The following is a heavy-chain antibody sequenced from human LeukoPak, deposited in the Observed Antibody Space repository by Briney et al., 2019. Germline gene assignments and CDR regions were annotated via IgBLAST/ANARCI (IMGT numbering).Heavy chain of an antibody. CDR3: ARDSLYYDFWGGYYQYYYYYYYMDV. Sequence: GGSLRLSCAASGFTFSSYSMHWVRQAPGKGLEWVAFIRYDGSNKYYADSVKGRFTISRDNPKNTLYLQMNSLRAEDTAVYYCARDSLYYDFWGGYYQYYYYYYYMDVWGKGTTVTVSS. V-gene: IGHV3-30*02. CDR2: IRYDGSNK. J-gene: IGHJ6*03. CDR1: GFTFSSYS. D-gene: IGHD3-3*01.